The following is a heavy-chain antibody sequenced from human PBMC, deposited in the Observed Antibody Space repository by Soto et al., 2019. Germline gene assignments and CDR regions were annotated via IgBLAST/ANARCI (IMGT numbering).Heavy chain of an antibody. V-gene: IGHV1-3*01. D-gene: IGHD2-15*01. CDR2: INPDNGNT. J-gene: IGHJ5*02. CDR3: AGGIATGQLDP. Sequence: QVQLVQSGAEVKKPGASVKISCKASGYTFTRYTMNWVRQAPGQRLEWMGWINPDNGNTKSSQKFQDRVIITRDTSASTAYMDLSSLRSEDTAVYYWAGGIATGQLDPWGQGTLVTVSS. CDR1: GYTFTRYT.